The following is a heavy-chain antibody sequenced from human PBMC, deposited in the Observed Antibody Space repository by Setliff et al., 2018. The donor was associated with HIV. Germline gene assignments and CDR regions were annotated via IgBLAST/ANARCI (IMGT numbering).Heavy chain of an antibody. V-gene: IGHV3-30*03. CDR2: ISYDGSRI. Sequence: HPGGSLRLSCAASGFTFSTYSMNWVRQAPGKGLEWVSSISYDGSRIHYADSVKGRFSISRDNSKNTLSLQVNGLGPEDTAVYYCATARIPTGGTSTSFDYWGQGTLVTVS. CDR1: GFTFSTYS. D-gene: IGHD1-1*01. J-gene: IGHJ4*02. CDR3: ATARIPTGGTSTSFDY.